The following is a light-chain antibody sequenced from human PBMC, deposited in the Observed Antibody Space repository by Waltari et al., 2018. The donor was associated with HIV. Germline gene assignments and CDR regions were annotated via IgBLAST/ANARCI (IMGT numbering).Light chain of an antibody. CDR1: SPNIGSNI. V-gene: IGLV1-44*01. Sequence: QSVLTQPPSASRTPGQRVSISCSGSSPNIGSNIVPWYQPRPGTAPKLLIYSNNQRPSGVPDRFSGSKSGTSASLAISGLQSEDEADYYCAAWDDSLNAWVFGGGTKLTVL. J-gene: IGLJ3*02. CDR3: AAWDDSLNAWV. CDR2: SNN.